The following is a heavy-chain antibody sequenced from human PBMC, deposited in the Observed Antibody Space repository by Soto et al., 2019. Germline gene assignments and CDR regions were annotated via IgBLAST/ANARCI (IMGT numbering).Heavy chain of an antibody. CDR3: ASAVDTAMALPRFEYYYGMDV. CDR2: INAGNGNT. J-gene: IGHJ6*02. Sequence: ASVKVSCKASGYTFTSCAMHWVRQAPGQRLEWMGWINAGNGNTKYSQKFQGRVTITRDTSASTAYMELSSLRSEDTAVYYCASAVDTAMALPRFEYYYGMDVWGQGTTVTVSS. CDR1: GYTFTSCA. D-gene: IGHD5-18*01. V-gene: IGHV1-3*01.